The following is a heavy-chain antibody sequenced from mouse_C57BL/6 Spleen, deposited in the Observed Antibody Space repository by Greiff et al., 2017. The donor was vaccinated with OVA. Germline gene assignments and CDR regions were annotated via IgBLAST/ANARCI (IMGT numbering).Heavy chain of an antibody. D-gene: IGHD1-1*01. J-gene: IGHJ1*03. CDR3: AIDGALITTVVALYFDV. CDR1: GFTFSSYA. Sequence: EVKLMESGGGLVKPGGSLKLSCAASGFTFSSYAMSWVRQTPAKRLEWVATISDGGSYTYYPDNVKGRFTISTANAKNNLYLQMILRKSEETAMLCCAIDGALITTVVALYFDVWGTGTTVTVSS. CDR2: ISDGGSYT. V-gene: IGHV5-4*01.